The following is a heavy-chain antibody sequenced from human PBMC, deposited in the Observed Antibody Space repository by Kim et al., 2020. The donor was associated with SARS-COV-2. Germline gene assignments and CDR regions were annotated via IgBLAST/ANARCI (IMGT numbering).Heavy chain of an antibody. Sequence: TRYAQKFRGRVTVTEDTSTNTAFMELSSLRSEDTAVYYCATDRALGATLAFWGQGTLVTVSS. CDR3: ATDRALGATLAF. CDR2: T. V-gene: IGHV1-24*01. J-gene: IGHJ4*02. D-gene: IGHD3-16*01.